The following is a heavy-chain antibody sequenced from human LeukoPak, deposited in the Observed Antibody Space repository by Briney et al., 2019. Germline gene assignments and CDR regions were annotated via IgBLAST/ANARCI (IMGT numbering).Heavy chain of an antibody. V-gene: IGHV4-39*07. J-gene: IGHJ4*02. Sequence: PSETLSLTCTVSSGSISTSNYYWGWVRQPPGKALEWIGNIFYSGSTYYSPSLKSRVTISLDTSRNQFSLKLNSVTAADTAVYYCARGGGGWYLDYWGQGALVTVSP. CDR2: IFYSGST. CDR1: SGSISTSNYY. D-gene: IGHD6-19*01. CDR3: ARGGGGWYLDY.